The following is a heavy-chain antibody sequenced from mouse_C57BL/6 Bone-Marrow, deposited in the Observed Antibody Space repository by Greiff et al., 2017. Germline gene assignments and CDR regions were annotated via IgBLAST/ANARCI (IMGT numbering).Heavy chain of an antibody. J-gene: IGHJ2*01. V-gene: IGHV14-4*01. D-gene: IGHD1-1*01. Sequence: VQLQQPGAELVRPGASVKLSCTASGFTIKDDYMPWVTQRPEQGLEWIGWIDPANGDTEYASKFQGKATITADTSSNTAYLQLSSLTSEDTAVYDCTATDYCDDWGQGTTLTVSS. CDR3: TATDYCDD. CDR1: GFTIKDDY. CDR2: IDPANGDT.